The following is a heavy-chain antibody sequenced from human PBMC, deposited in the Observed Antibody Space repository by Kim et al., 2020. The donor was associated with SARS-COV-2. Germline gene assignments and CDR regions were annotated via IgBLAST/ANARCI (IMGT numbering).Heavy chain of an antibody. J-gene: IGHJ4*02. CDR3: AHRQAGTRYFDY. Sequence: RDSPSLKSRLTITKDTSKNQVVLTMTNMDPVDTATYYCAHRQAGTRYFDYWGQGTLVTVSS. V-gene: IGHV2-5*01. D-gene: IGHD6-25*01.